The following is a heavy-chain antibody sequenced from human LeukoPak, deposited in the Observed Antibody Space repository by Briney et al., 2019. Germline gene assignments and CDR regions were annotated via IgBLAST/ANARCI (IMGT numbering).Heavy chain of an antibody. J-gene: IGHJ6*03. CDR3: ARGLRRQQLGYYYYYMDV. CDR2: INHSGST. V-gene: IGHV4-34*01. CDR1: GGSFSGYY. D-gene: IGHD6-13*01. Sequence: PSETLSLTCAVYGGSFSGYYWSWIRQPPGKGLEWIGEINHSGSTNYNPSLKSRVTISVDTSKNQFSLKLSSVTAADTAVYYCARGLRRQQLGYYYYYMDVWGKGTTVTVSS.